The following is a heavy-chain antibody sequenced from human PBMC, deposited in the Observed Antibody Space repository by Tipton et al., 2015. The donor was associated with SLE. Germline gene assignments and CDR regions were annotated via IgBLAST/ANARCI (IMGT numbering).Heavy chain of an antibody. V-gene: IGHV5-51*01. CDR2: MYPGGSET. J-gene: IGHJ2*01. Sequence: QLVQSGAEVKKPGESLKISCKGSGYSFTSYWIGWVRQMPGRGLAWMASMYPGGSETRYSPSFQGQVTISADKSISTVYLQWSRLKASDTAMYYCARQGPEDVDLWGRGTLVTVSS. CDR1: GYSFTSYW. CDR3: ARQGPEDVDL.